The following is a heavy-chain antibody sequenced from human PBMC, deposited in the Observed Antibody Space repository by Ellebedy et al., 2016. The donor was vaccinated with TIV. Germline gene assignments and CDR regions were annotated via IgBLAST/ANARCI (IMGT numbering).Heavy chain of an antibody. CDR2: INTNTGNP. J-gene: IGHJ6*03. Sequence: ASVKVSCKASGYTLTAYPMNWVRQAPGQGLEWLGWINTNTGNPTYSQGFRGQFVFSFDTSVRTAYLEISSLRAEDTAVYYCARDSRYNWNDWDYYHMDVWGKGTTVTVSS. CDR3: ARDSRYNWNDWDYYHMDV. CDR1: GYTLTAYP. D-gene: IGHD1-1*01. V-gene: IGHV7-4-1*02.